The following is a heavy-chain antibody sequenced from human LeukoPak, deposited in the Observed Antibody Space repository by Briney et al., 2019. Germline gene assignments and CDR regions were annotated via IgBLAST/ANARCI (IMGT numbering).Heavy chain of an antibody. Sequence: ASVKFSCKASGYTFTGYYMHWVRHAPGQRLKSMGCINPNSCCTNYAQKFQGRVTMTRDTSISTAYMELSRLRSDDTAVYYCARDSRCSSGGDCYSGDYYYMDVWGKGTTVTVSS. CDR3: ARDSRCSSGGDCYSGDYYYMDV. CDR2: INPNSCCT. CDR1: GYTFTGYY. V-gene: IGHV1-2*02. J-gene: IGHJ6*03. D-gene: IGHD2-21*02.